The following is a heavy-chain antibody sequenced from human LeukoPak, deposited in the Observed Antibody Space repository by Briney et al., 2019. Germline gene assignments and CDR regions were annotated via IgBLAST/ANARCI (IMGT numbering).Heavy chain of an antibody. J-gene: IGHJ6*03. CDR2: IKLDVSET. Sequence: PGGSLRLSCAASGFTFSSYWMTWVRQAPGKGLEWVANIKLDVSETYYVDSVRGRFTISRDNTKNSLYLQMNSLRAEDTAVYYCARGRRSSGGGNYMDVWGKGTTVTVSS. V-gene: IGHV3-7*01. CDR1: GFTFSSYW. D-gene: IGHD6-19*01. CDR3: ARGRRSSGGGNYMDV.